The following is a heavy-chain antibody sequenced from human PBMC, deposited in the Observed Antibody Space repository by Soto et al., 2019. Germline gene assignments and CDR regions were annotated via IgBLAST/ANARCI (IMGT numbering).Heavy chain of an antibody. CDR3: ARDGGGGLWPSLDF. V-gene: IGHV3-49*04. J-gene: IGHJ4*02. CDR1: GFIFADYA. CDR2: ITRRDYAGRP. Sequence: EVQLVESGGGLVQPGRSLRLSCSASGFIFADYALSWVRQAPGRGLEWVGFITRRDYAGRPDTAAPLKDRFVISRDDSKSIAYLQMNSLKVDDTGVYYCARDGGGGLWPSLDFWGQGTQVTVSS. D-gene: IGHD3-16*01.